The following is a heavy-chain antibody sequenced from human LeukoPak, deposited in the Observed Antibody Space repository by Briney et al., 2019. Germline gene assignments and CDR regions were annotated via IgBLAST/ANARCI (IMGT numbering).Heavy chain of an antibody. CDR3: ATLTPPNYYDSSGYYLFDY. Sequence: ASVKVACKVSGYTLAELSMHWVRQAPGKGLEWTGGFDPEDGETIYAQKFQGRVTMTEDTSTDTAYMELSSLRSEDTAVYYCATLTPPNYYDSSGYYLFDYWGQGTLVTVSS. CDR1: GYTLAELS. D-gene: IGHD3-22*01. CDR2: FDPEDGET. V-gene: IGHV1-24*01. J-gene: IGHJ4*02.